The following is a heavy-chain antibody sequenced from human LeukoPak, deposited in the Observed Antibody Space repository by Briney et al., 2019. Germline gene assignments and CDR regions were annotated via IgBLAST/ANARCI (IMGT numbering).Heavy chain of an antibody. Sequence: GGSLRLSCAASGFTFSSYWMHWVRQAPGKGLVWVSRTNSDGSSTSYADSVKGRFTISRDNAKNTLYLQMNSLRAEDTAVYYCAREKGGIAAAGNPQTYYYYYYGMDVWGQGTTVTVSS. CDR3: AREKGGIAAAGNPQTYYYYYYGMDV. D-gene: IGHD6-13*01. CDR1: GFTFSSYW. J-gene: IGHJ6*02. CDR2: TNSDGSST. V-gene: IGHV3-74*01.